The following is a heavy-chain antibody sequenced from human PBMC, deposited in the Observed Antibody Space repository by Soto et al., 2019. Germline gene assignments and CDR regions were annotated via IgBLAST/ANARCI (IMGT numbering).Heavy chain of an antibody. CDR2: MYHSGSI. CDR1: GYSISSGYY. V-gene: IGHV4-38-2*01. J-gene: IGHJ4*02. D-gene: IGHD4-17*01. Sequence: KTSETLSLTCAVSGYSISSGYYWGWLRQPPGKGLEWIGHMYHSGSIYYNPSLQSRVTISMDTSKNEFSLKLTSVTAADTAVYYWGRQKGGGIYADYVADWGQGTLVTVSS. CDR3: GRQKGGGIYADYVAD.